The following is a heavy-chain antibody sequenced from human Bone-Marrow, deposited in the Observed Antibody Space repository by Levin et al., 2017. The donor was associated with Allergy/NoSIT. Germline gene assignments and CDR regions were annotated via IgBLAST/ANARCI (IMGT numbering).Heavy chain of an antibody. J-gene: IGHJ5*02. V-gene: IGHV1-2*06. CDR2: INPNSGGT. D-gene: IGHD3-10*02. CDR3: ARERPMYNWFDP. CDR1: GYTFTGYY. Sequence: PGESLKISCKASGYTFTGYYMHWVRQAPGQGLEWMGRINPNSGGTNYAQKFQGRVTMTRDTSISTAYMELSRLRSDDTAVYYCARERPMYNWFDPWGQGTLVTVSS.